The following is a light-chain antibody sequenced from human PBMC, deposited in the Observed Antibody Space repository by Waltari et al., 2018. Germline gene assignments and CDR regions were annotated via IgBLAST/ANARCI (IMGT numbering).Light chain of an antibody. Sequence: DIQTTQSPSTLSASVGDRVTITRRASQSICYWLAWYQLKPGRSPKLLIHKASSLESGVPSRFSGSGSGTEFTLTISSLQPDDFATYYCLQYSDYPVTFGGGTKVEIK. J-gene: IGKJ4*01. CDR1: QSICYW. V-gene: IGKV1-5*03. CDR3: LQYSDYPVT. CDR2: KAS.